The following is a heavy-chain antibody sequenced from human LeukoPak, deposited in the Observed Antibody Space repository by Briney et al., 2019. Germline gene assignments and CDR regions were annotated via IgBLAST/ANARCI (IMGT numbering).Heavy chain of an antibody. V-gene: IGHV1-46*01. Sequence: GASVKVSCKASGYTFTSYYIHWVRQAPGQGLEWMGIIYPGGGSTNYAQKFQERVTITRDMSTSTAYMELSSLRSEDTAVYYCAAVTSGDSYGFGEFDYWGQGTLVTVSS. CDR3: AAVTSGDSYGFGEFDY. J-gene: IGHJ4*02. CDR2: IYPGGGST. CDR1: GYTFTSYY. D-gene: IGHD5-18*01.